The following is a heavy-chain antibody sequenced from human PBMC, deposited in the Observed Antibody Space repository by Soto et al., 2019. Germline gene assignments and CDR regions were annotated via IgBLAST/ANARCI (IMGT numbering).Heavy chain of an antibody. CDR1: GGSISNYY. CDR3: ARDATILTRAMDV. CDR2: ISSSGST. Sequence: QVQLQQSGPGLVKPSETLSLTCTVSGGSISNYYWSWIRQTAGQGLEWIGRISSSGSTNYNPSLKSRVTTSIDTSEKQCSLNLRSVTAADTAVYYCARDATILTRAMDVWGQGTTVTVSS. D-gene: IGHD3-3*01. V-gene: IGHV4-4*07. J-gene: IGHJ6*02.